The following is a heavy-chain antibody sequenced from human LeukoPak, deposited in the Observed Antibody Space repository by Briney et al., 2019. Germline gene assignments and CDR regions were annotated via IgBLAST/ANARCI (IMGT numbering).Heavy chain of an antibody. CDR1: GYTFTIYA. CDR2: INAGNGNT. Sequence: GASVKVSCKASGYTFTIYAMHWVRQAPGQRLEWMGWINAGNGNTKYSQKFQGRVTITRDTSASTAYMELSSLRSEDTAVYYCARVWVIRSALDAFDIWGQGTMVTVSS. D-gene: IGHD3-22*01. V-gene: IGHV1-3*01. CDR3: ARVWVIRSALDAFDI. J-gene: IGHJ3*02.